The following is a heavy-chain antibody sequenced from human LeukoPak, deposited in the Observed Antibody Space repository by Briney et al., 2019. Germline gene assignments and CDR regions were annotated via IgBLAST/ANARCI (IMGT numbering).Heavy chain of an antibody. CDR3: ARDHLPPEGSGSYYIPVY. CDR2: INPNSGGT. Sequence: VASVKVSCKASGYTFTDYYVHWVRQAPGQGLEWMGWINPNSGGTNYAQKFQGRVTMTRDTSTSTVYMELNSLTSDDTAVYYCARDHLPPEGSGSYYIPVYWGQGTLVTVSS. V-gene: IGHV1-2*02. D-gene: IGHD3-10*01. CDR1: GYTFTDYY. J-gene: IGHJ4*02.